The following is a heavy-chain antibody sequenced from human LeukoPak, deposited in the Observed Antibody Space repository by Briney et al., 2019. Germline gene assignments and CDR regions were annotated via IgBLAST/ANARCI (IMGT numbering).Heavy chain of an antibody. J-gene: IGHJ6*03. CDR1: GGSFSGYY. Sequence: SETLSLTCAVYGGSFSGYYWSWIRQPPGKGLEWIGEINHSGSTNYNPSLKSRVTISVDTSKNQFSLKLSSVTAADTAVYYCARESPYSSGWSPRPPYYYYYMDVWGKGTTVTISS. CDR2: INHSGST. D-gene: IGHD6-19*01. V-gene: IGHV4-34*01. CDR3: ARESPYSSGWSPRPPYYYYYMDV.